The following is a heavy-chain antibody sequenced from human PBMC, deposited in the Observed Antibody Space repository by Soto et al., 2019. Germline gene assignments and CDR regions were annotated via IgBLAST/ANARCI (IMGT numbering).Heavy chain of an antibody. CDR1: GGTFSSYA. CDR2: IIPIFGTA. CDR3: ASRGVYSSGWYYFDY. D-gene: IGHD6-19*01. V-gene: IGHV1-69*01. J-gene: IGHJ4*02. Sequence: QVQLVQSGAEVKKPGSLVKVSCKASGGTFSSYAISWVRQAPGQGLEWMGGIIPIFGTANYAQKFQGRVTITADESTSTAYMELSSLRSEDTAVYYCASRGVYSSGWYYFDYWGQGTLVTVSS.